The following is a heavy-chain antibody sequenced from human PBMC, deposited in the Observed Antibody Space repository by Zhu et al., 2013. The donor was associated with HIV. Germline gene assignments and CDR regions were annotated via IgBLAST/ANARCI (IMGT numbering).Heavy chain of an antibody. J-gene: IGHJ4*02. Sequence: QVQLVQSGAEVKKPGASVKVSCKASGYTFTGDSMHWVRQAPGQGLEWMGWMNPNSGDSSSAQKFQGRVNMTRDTSISTAYMELSRLRSDDTAVYYCATVGTYYDVLSGYHALDTWGQGTLVTVSS. CDR1: GYTFTGDS. CDR2: MNPNSGDS. D-gene: IGHD3-9*01. CDR3: ATVGTYYDVLSGYHALDT. V-gene: IGHV1-2*02.